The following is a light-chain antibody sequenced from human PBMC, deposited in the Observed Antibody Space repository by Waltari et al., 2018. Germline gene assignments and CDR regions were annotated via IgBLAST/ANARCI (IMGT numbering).Light chain of an antibody. CDR2: VNSDGSH. J-gene: IGLJ3*02. V-gene: IGLV4-69*01. CDR1: SGHSSNI. CDR3: QTGGHGTWV. Sequence: QLVVTQSPSASAPLGASVKLTCTLSSGHSSNIVAWLQQRPEKGPRYLMQVNSDGSHIKGDEIPERFSGSSSGAERYLTISSLQSDDEADYYCQTGGHGTWVFGGGTTLTVL.